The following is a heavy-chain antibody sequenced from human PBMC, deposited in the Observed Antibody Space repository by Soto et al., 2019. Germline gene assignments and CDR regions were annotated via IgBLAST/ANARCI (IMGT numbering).Heavy chain of an antibody. CDR1: GGSISSYY. V-gene: IGHV4-59*01. CDR3: ARDSGSYLDY. Sequence: SETLSLTCTVSGGSISSYYWSWIRQPPGKGLEWIGYIYYSGSTNYNPSLKSRVTISVDTSKNQFSLKLSSVTAADTAVYYCARDSGSYLDYWGQGTLVTVSS. J-gene: IGHJ4*02. D-gene: IGHD1-26*01. CDR2: IYYSGST.